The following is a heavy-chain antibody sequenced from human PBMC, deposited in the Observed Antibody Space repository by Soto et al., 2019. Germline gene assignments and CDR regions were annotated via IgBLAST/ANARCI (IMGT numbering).Heavy chain of an antibody. CDR1: GFTLSDYF. CDR3: ARDGGWTFDY. Sequence: ESGGGLVQPGGSLRLSCGASGFTLSDYFMDWVRQAPGKGLEWVGRTKSKVYSDITEYAASVKGRFTVSRDDSKNSLYLQMNSLKTEDTAVYYCARDGGWTFDYWGQGALVTVSS. CDR2: TKSKVYSDIT. D-gene: IGHD6-19*01. V-gene: IGHV3-72*01. J-gene: IGHJ4*02.